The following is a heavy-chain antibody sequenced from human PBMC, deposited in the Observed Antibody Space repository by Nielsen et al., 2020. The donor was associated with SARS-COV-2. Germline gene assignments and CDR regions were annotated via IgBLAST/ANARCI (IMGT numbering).Heavy chain of an antibody. Sequence: GGSLRLSCAASGFTFSNYDMHWVRQATGKGLEWVSAIGTAGDTYYPGSVKGRFTISRENAKNSLYLQMNSLRAGDTAVYYCARYDFWSGPDYWGQGTLVTVSS. CDR3: ARYDFWSGPDY. CDR2: IGTAGDT. D-gene: IGHD3-3*01. J-gene: IGHJ4*02. CDR1: GFTFSNYD. V-gene: IGHV3-13*01.